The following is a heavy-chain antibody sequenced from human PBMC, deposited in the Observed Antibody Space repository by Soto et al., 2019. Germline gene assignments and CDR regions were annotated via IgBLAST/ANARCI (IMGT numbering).Heavy chain of an antibody. CDR2: IIPIFGTA. D-gene: IGHD3-22*01. V-gene: IGHV1-69*06. Sequence: SVKVSCKASGGTFSSYAISWVRQAPGQGLEWMGGIIPIFGTANYAQKFQGRVTITADKSTSTAYMELSSLRSEDTAVYYCAGTYYDSSGYYLRPFDYWGQGTLVTVSS. CDR3: AGTYYDSSGYYLRPFDY. J-gene: IGHJ4*02. CDR1: GGTFSSYA.